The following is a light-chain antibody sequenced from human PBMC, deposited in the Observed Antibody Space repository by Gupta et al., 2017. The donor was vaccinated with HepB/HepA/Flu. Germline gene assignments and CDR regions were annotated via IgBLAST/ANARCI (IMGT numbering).Light chain of an antibody. Sequence: SVSGSPGQSITISCPGTSSDVGYYNYVSWYQQHPGKAPKLMIYDVSNRPSGVSNRFSGSKSGNTASLTISGLRAEDEADYYCSSYTSSNTVVFGGGTKLTVL. CDR3: SSYTSSNTVV. J-gene: IGLJ2*01. V-gene: IGLV2-14*04. CDR2: DVS. CDR1: SSDVGYYNY.